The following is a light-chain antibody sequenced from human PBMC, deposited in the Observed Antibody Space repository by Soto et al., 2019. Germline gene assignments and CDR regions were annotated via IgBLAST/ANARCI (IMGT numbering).Light chain of an antibody. J-gene: IGLJ2*01. V-gene: IGLV2-14*01. CDR2: DVS. CDR3: RSYTSRSTLVV. CDR1: SSDVGGYNY. Sequence: QSVLTQPASVSGSPGQSITISCTGTSSDVGGYNYVSWYQQHPGKAPKLMIYDVSNRPSGVSNRFYGSKSGNTASLTISGLQAEDEADYYCRSYTSRSTLVVFGGGTKLTVL.